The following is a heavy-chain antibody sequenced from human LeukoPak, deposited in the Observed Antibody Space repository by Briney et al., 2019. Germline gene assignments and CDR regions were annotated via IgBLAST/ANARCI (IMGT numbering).Heavy chain of an antibody. V-gene: IGHV1-24*01. CDR1: GYTLTELS. D-gene: IGHD3-22*01. CDR3: ATNYYDSSGYYVGNDAFDI. J-gene: IGHJ3*02. Sequence: GASVKVSCKVSGYTLTELSMHWVRQAPGKGLEWMGGFDPEDGETIYAQKFQGRVTMTEDTSTDIAYMELSSLRSEDTAVYYCATNYYDSSGYYVGNDAFDIWGQGTMVTVSS. CDR2: FDPEDGET.